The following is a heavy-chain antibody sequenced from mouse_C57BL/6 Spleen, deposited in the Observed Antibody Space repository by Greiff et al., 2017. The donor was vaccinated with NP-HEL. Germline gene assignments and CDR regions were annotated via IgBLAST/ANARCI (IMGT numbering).Heavy chain of an antibody. D-gene: IGHD1-1*02. V-gene: IGHV5-4*01. CDR3: AKERSYGDYYAMDD. J-gene: IGHJ4*01. Sequence: EVQLVASGGGLVKPGGSLKLSCAASGFTFRSYAMSWVRQTPEKRLEWVATISDGGSYTYYPDNVKGRFTISRDNAKNNLYLQMSHLKSEDTAMYYCAKERSYGDYYAMDDWGQGASVTVSS. CDR2: ISDGGSYT. CDR1: GFTFRSYA.